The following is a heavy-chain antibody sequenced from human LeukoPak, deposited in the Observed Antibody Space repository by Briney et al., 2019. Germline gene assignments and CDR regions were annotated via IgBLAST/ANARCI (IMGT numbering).Heavy chain of an antibody. V-gene: IGHV5-51*01. Sequence: ESLKISCKGSGYSFTSYWIGWVRQMPGKGLEWMGIIYPGDSDTRYSPSFQGQVTISADKSISTAYLQWSSLKASDTAMYYCARLGYYDILTGYFSNWFDPWGQGTLVTISS. J-gene: IGHJ5*02. D-gene: IGHD3-9*01. CDR3: ARLGYYDILTGYFSNWFDP. CDR2: IYPGDSDT. CDR1: GYSFTSYW.